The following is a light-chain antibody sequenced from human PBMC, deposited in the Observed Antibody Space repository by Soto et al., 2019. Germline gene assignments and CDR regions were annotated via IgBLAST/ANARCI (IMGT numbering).Light chain of an antibody. CDR2: GAS. Sequence: EIVLTQSRCTLSLSPGERANLSCRASQSISSSYLAWYQQKPGQAPRLLVYGASSRATGIPDRFSGSGSGTDITLTISRLEPEDFAVYYCQQYGSSRFTFGPGTKVDIK. CDR3: QQYGSSRFT. V-gene: IGKV3-20*01. CDR1: QSISSSY. J-gene: IGKJ3*01.